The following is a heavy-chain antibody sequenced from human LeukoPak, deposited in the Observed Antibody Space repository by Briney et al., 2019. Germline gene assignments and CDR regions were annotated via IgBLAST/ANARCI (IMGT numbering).Heavy chain of an antibody. V-gene: IGHV1-69*05. CDR3: ARYQGNQMGLLWFGELLPFDY. D-gene: IGHD3-10*01. CDR1: GGTFSSYA. J-gene: IGHJ4*02. CDR2: IIPIFGTA. Sequence: ASVKVSCKASGGTFSSYAISWVRQAPGQGLEWMGGIIPIFGTANYAQKLQGRVTMTTDTSTSTAYMEMRSLRSDDTAVYYCARYQGNQMGLLWFGELLPFDYWGQGTLVTVSS.